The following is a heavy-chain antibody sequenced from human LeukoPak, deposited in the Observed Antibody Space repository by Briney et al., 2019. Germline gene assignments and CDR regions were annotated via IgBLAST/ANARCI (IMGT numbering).Heavy chain of an antibody. CDR1: GGSFSAYY. V-gene: IGHV4-34*01. CDR3: ARYFTYYDILTGPNEPDAFDI. J-gene: IGHJ3*02. CDR2: INHSGST. Sequence: SDTLSLTCAVYGGSFSAYYWSWIRQPPGKGLEWIGEINHSGSTNYNPSLKSRVTISVDTSKNQFSLRLNSVTAADTAVYYCARYFTYYDILTGPNEPDAFDIWGQGTMVTVSS. D-gene: IGHD3-9*01.